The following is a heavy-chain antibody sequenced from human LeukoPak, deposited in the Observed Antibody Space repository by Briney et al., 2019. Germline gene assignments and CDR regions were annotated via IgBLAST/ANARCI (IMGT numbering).Heavy chain of an antibody. CDR1: GFTFSSYA. CDR3: AKASWVSSADAVL. CDR2: LRGDGST. D-gene: IGHD3-16*01. V-gene: IGHV3-23*01. Sequence: PGGSLRLSCVASGFTFSSYAMSWVRQAPARGLEWVASLRGDGSTFYADSVKGRFTFSRDESRNTVYLQLTYLRVEDTAVYYCAKASWVSSADAVLWGQGTPVTVSS. J-gene: IGHJ4*02.